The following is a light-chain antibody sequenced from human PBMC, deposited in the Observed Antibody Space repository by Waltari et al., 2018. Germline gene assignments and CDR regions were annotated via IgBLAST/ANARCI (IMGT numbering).Light chain of an antibody. CDR2: EDT. Sequence: SYELTQPPSVSVSPGQTARITCSGHELPRKYAYWFQQKSGQAPRLVRYEDTKRPSGIPERFCGSSSGTVATLTITGAQVDDDADYYCYSSDSTGLRVFGGGTTVVVL. CDR1: ELPRKY. V-gene: IGLV3-10*01. J-gene: IGLJ1*01. CDR3: YSSDSTGLRV.